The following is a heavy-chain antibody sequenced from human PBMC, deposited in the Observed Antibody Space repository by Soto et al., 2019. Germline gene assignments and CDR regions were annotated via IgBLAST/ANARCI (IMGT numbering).Heavy chain of an antibody. Sequence: QDQLVQSGVEVKKPGASVKVSCKASGYSFTNYGITWVRQAPGQGFEWMGWTSAYNGNTNYAQKFQGRVTLTTDASTSTAYLELRSLRSDGTAVYYCARDRGVAPPVAGNTHYYYSMDVWGKGTTVTVSS. CDR1: GYSFTNYG. CDR3: ARDRGVAPPVAGNTHYYYSMDV. J-gene: IGHJ6*03. V-gene: IGHV1-18*01. CDR2: TSAYNGNT. D-gene: IGHD6-19*01.